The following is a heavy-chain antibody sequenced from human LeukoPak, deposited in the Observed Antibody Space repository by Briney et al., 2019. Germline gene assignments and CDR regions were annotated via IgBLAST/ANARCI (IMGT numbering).Heavy chain of an antibody. Sequence: GGSLRLSCAASGFTFSSYSMNWVRQAPGKGLEWVSSISSSSSYIYYADSVKGRFTISRDNAKNSLYLQMNSLRAEDTAVYYCARDRPVGQLLKWSHDAFDIWGQGTMVTVSS. D-gene: IGHD2-2*01. CDR1: GFTFSSYS. CDR2: ISSSSSYI. V-gene: IGHV3-21*01. J-gene: IGHJ3*02. CDR3: ARDRPVGQLLKWSHDAFDI.